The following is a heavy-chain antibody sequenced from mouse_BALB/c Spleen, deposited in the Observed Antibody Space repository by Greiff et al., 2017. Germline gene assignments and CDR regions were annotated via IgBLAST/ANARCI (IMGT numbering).Heavy chain of an antibody. Sequence: QVQLQQSGPELVKPGASVRISCKASGYTFTSYYIHWVKQRPGQGLEWIGWIYPGNVNTKYNEKFKGKATLTADKSSSTAYMQLSSLTSEDSAVYFCARSGYYPYAMDYWGQGTSVTVSS. CDR3: ARSGYYPYAMDY. D-gene: IGHD2-3*01. CDR2: IYPGNVNT. V-gene: IGHV1S56*01. J-gene: IGHJ4*01. CDR1: GYTFTSYY.